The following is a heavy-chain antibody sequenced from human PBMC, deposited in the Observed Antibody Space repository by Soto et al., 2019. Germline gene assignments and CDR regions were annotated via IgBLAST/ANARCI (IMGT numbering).Heavy chain of an antibody. CDR2: IYYSGST. J-gene: IGHJ3*02. Sequence: QVQLQESGPGLVKPSQTLSLTCTVSGGSISSGGYYWSWIRQHPGKGLEWIGYIYYSGSTYYNPSLKRRVTISVDTSKNQSSLKLSSVTAADTAVYYCARADQYWSHAFDIWGQGTMVTVSS. CDR1: GGSISSGGYY. V-gene: IGHV4-31*03. CDR3: ARADQYWSHAFDI. D-gene: IGHD2-8*02.